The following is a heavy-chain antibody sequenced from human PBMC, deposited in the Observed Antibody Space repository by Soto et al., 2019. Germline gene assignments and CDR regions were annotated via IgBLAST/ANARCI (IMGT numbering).Heavy chain of an antibody. CDR3: AKDNCSGGSCYLGYFDY. CDR2: IRGSGGST. J-gene: IGHJ4*02. CDR1: GFTFSSYA. V-gene: IGHV3-23*01. D-gene: IGHD2-15*01. Sequence: GGSLRLSCAASGFTFSSYAMHWVRQAPGKGLEWVAAIRGSGGSTYYADSVKGRFTISRDNSKNTLYLQMNSLRAEDTAVYYCAKDNCSGGSCYLGYFDYWGQGTLVTVSS.